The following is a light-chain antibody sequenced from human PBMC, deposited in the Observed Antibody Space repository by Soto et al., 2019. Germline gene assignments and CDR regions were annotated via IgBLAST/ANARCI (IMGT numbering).Light chain of an antibody. J-gene: IGKJ2*01. CDR2: GAS. V-gene: IGKV3-15*01. Sequence: EIVMTQSPATLSVSPGERATLSCRASQSVSSNLAWYQQKPGQAPRLLIYGASTRATGIPARFSGSGSGTEFPHTISRLQSEDFAVYYCQQYHNWPLYTFGQGTKLEIK. CDR3: QQYHNWPLYT. CDR1: QSVSSN.